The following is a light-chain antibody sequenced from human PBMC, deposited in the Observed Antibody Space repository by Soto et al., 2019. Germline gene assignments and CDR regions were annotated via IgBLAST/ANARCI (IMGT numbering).Light chain of an antibody. Sequence: EIVMTQSPATLSVSPGERATLSCWASQSVSSNLAWYQHKPGQAPRLLIYGASTRATGIPARFSGSGSGTEFTLTISSLQSEDFGVYYCQQYNYWPPWTFGQGTKVDIK. CDR1: QSVSSN. CDR3: QQYNYWPPWT. CDR2: GAS. V-gene: IGKV3-15*01. J-gene: IGKJ1*01.